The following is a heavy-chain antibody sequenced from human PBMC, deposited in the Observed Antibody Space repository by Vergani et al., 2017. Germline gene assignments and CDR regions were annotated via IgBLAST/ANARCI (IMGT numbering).Heavy chain of an antibody. CDR3: ARGEDCSSTSCYAGIWGFDI. D-gene: IGHD2-2*01. J-gene: IGHJ3*02. Sequence: QVQLQESGPGLVKPSQTLSLTCTVSGGSISSGGYYWSWIRQHPGKGLEWIGYIYYSGSTYYNPSLKSRVTISVDTSKNQFSLKLSSVTAADTAVYYCARGEDCSSTSCYAGIWGFDIWGQGTMVTVSS. V-gene: IGHV4-31*03. CDR2: IYYSGST. CDR1: GGSISSGGYY.